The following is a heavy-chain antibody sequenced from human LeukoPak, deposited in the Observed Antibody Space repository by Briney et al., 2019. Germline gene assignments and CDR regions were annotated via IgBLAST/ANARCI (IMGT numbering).Heavy chain of an antibody. J-gene: IGHJ4*02. Sequence: PPETLSLTCAVSGYSISSGYYWGWIRQPPGKGLEWIGSIYHSGSTYYNPSLKSRVTISVDTSKNQFSLKLSSVTAADTAVYYCARVRPSYYDSSGYYPLRTFDYWGQGTLVTVSS. CDR2: IYHSGST. D-gene: IGHD3-22*01. CDR3: ARVRPSYYDSSGYYPLRTFDY. V-gene: IGHV4-38-2*01. CDR1: GYSISSGYY.